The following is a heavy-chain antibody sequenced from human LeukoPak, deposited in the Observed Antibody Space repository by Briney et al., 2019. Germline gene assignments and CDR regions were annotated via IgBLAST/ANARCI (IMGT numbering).Heavy chain of an antibody. J-gene: IGHJ4*02. CDR3: ARDGGYYGSGTFDY. D-gene: IGHD3-10*01. Sequence: SETLSLTCAVSGGSISSGGYSWSWIRQPPGKGLEWIGYIYHSGSTNYNPSLKSRVTISVDRSKNQFSLKLSSVTAADTAVYYCARDGGYYGSGTFDYWGQGTLVTVSS. CDR1: GGSISSGGYS. V-gene: IGHV4-30-2*01. CDR2: IYHSGST.